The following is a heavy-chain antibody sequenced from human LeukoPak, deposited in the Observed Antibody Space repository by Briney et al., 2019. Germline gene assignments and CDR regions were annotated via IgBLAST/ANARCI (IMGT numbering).Heavy chain of an antibody. D-gene: IGHD2-2*01. J-gene: IGHJ4*02. V-gene: IGHV3-30*02. CDR3: AKGWCSSTSCSFDY. Sequence: GGSLRLSCAASGFTFSSYTMHWVRQAPGKGLEWVAFIGYDGSTEYYADSVRGRFTISRDNSKNTLYLQMNSLRAEDTAVYYCAKGWCSSTSCSFDYWGQGTLVTVSS. CDR1: GFTFSSYT. CDR2: IGYDGSTE.